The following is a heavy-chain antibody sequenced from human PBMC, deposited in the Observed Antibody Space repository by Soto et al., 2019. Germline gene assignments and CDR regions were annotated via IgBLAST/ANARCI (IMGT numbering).Heavy chain of an antibody. CDR2: IYYSGST. J-gene: IGHJ6*02. D-gene: IGHD4-17*01. V-gene: IGHV4-39*01. CDR3: ARRQTTVTTWGEYYYYGMDV. Sequence: PSETLSLTCTVSGGSISSSSYYWGWIRQPPGKGLEWIGSIYYSGSTYYNPSLKSRVTISVDTSKNQFSLKLSSVTAADTAVYYCARRQTTVTTWGEYYYYGMDVWGQGTTVTVSS. CDR1: GGSISSSSYY.